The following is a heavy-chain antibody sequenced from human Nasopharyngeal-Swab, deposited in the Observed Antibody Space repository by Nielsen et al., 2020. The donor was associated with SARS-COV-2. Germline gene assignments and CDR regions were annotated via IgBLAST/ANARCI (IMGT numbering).Heavy chain of an antibody. Sequence: GESLKLSCAASGFTVSSNYISWVRQAPGKGLEWVSVIYSGGSTYYADSVKGRFTISRDNSKNTLYLQMNSLGAEDTAVYYCAKETSTVTKTFDYWGQGTLVTVSS. D-gene: IGHD4-17*01. J-gene: IGHJ4*02. CDR1: GFTVSSNY. V-gene: IGHV3-53*01. CDR2: IYSGGST. CDR3: AKETSTVTKTFDY.